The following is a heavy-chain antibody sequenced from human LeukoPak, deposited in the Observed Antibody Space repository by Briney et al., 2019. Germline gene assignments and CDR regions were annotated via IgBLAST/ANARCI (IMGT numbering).Heavy chain of an antibody. Sequence: PGGSLRLSCAASGSTFSDYYMSWIRQAPGKGLEWVSYISPSSITISYADSVKGRFTISRDNAKNSLFLQMNSLGAEDTAVYYCARRGIEYYYGSGSYSHAFDIWGQGTMVTVS. CDR3: ARRGIEYYYGSGSYSHAFDI. J-gene: IGHJ3*02. CDR1: GSTFSDYY. CDR2: ISPSSITI. V-gene: IGHV3-11*04. D-gene: IGHD3-10*01.